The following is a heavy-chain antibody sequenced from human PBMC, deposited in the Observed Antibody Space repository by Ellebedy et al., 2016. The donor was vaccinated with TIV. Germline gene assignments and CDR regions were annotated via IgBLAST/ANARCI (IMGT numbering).Heavy chain of an antibody. CDR1: GFTFSSYW. CDR3: ARETPNRAFDI. V-gene: IGHV3-7*01. J-gene: IGHJ3*02. D-gene: IGHD1-14*01. Sequence: PGGSLRLSCAASGFTFSSYWMSWVRQVRQAPGKRLEWVANIRHDGGEKSYVDSVKGRFTISRDNAKNSLFLQMNSLRVEDTAVYYSARETPNRAFDIWGQGAMVTVSS. CDR2: IRHDGGEK.